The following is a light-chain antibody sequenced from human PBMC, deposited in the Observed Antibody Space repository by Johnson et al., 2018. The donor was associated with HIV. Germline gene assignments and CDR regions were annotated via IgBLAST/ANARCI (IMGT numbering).Light chain of an antibody. CDR1: SSNIGNNY. V-gene: IGLV1-51*02. Sequence: HSVLKQPPSVSAAPGQKVTISCSGSSSNIGNNYVSWYQQLPGTAPKLLIYENNKRPSGIPDRFSGSKSGTSATLGITGLQTGDEADYYCGTWDSSLSTGYVFGTGTKVTVL. CDR3: GTWDSSLSTGYV. J-gene: IGLJ1*01. CDR2: ENN.